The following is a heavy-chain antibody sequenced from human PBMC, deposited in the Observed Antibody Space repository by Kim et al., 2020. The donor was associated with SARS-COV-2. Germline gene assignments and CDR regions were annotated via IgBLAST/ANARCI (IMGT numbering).Heavy chain of an antibody. Sequence: SETLSLTSIVSGVSISSNSYYWGWIRQPPGKGLEWIGSISYSGSTYYSPSLKSRVTISVDTSKNQFSLELSSVTAADTAVYYCARPGSARGWFYLDYWGQGTLVTVSS. V-gene: IGHV4-39*01. CDR3: ARPGSARGWFYLDY. CDR1: GVSISSNSYY. J-gene: IGHJ4*02. D-gene: IGHD6-19*01. CDR2: ISYSGST.